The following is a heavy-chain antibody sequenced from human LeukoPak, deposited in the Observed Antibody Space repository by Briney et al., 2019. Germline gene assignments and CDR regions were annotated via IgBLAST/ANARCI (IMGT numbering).Heavy chain of an antibody. Sequence: SETLSLTCTVSGGSISSSSYYWGWIRQPPGKGLEWIRSIYYSGSTYYNPSLKSRVTISVDTSKSQFSLKLSSVTAADTAVYYCARLVGTAMATDYWGQGTLVTVSS. D-gene: IGHD5-18*01. J-gene: IGHJ4*02. CDR1: GGSISSSSYY. CDR2: IYYSGST. V-gene: IGHV4-39*07. CDR3: ARLVGTAMATDY.